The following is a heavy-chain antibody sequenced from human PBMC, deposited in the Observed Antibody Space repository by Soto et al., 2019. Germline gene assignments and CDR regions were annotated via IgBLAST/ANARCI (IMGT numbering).Heavy chain of an antibody. V-gene: IGHV1-18*01. CDR3: ARAARPYGDCDH. J-gene: IGHJ4*02. CDR2: ISGYNRDT. D-gene: IGHD4-17*01. CDR1: GYTFISYG. Sequence: QVQLVQSGAEVKKPGASVKVSCKASGYTFISYGLTWVRQAPGQGLEWMGWISGYNRDTNHAQKLQGRVTMTRDTSTSAAYMELGSLTSDDTAVYYCARAARPYGDCDHWGQGTLVTVSS.